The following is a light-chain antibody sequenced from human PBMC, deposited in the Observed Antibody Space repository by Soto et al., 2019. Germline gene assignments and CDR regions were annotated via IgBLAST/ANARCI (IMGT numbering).Light chain of an antibody. CDR1: QSVGSD. V-gene: IGKV1-39*01. J-gene: IGKJ1*01. CDR2: ETS. CDR3: QQTYSSPWT. Sequence: TQSPVTLSVSPGERATLSCTASQSVGSDLVWYRQKPGKAPKLLIYETSILQSGVPSRFSGSGSGAEFTLTITSLQPEDFATYSCQQTYSSPWTFGQGTKVDIK.